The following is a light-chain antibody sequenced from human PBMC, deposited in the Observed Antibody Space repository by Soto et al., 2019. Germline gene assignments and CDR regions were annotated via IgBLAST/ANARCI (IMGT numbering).Light chain of an antibody. Sequence: IQMTQSPSSLSASVGDRVTITCRASQSISKYLNLYQQKPGKAPKLLIYAASSLHSGVPSGFSGSGSGTDFTLTISSLQPEDFAAYYCQQSYSTPPLTFGGGTNVEFK. CDR3: QQSYSTPPLT. CDR2: AAS. CDR1: QSISKY. V-gene: IGKV1-39*01. J-gene: IGKJ4*01.